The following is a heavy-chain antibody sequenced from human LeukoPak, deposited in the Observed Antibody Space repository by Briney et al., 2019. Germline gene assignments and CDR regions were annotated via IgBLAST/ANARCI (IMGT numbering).Heavy chain of an antibody. V-gene: IGHV4-4*08. Sequence: PSETLSLTCAVSGGSISQYYWSWLRQAPGKGLEWIGYIHASGTTTYNPSLKSRVTISVDTSKNQFSLKLSSVTAADTAVYYCARDRVGEIPRGYYYYYMDVWGKGTTVTVSS. CDR2: IHASGTT. D-gene: IGHD1-26*01. CDR3: ARDRVGEIPRGYYYYYMDV. CDR1: GGSISQYY. J-gene: IGHJ6*03.